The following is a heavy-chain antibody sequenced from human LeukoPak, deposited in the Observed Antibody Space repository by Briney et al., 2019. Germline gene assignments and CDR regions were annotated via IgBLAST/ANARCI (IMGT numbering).Heavy chain of an antibody. CDR2: ISGSGNT. J-gene: IGHJ4*02. D-gene: IGHD6-13*01. V-gene: IGHV3-23*01. CDR3: AKGGISSAAGLDY. Sequence: GGSLRLACAASGFTFSSYGMSWVRQAPGKGLEWVSSISGSGNTYYADSVKGRFTVSRDNSKNTLYLQVNSLRAEDTAVFYCAKGGISSAAGLDYWGQGTLVTVSS. CDR1: GFTFSSYG.